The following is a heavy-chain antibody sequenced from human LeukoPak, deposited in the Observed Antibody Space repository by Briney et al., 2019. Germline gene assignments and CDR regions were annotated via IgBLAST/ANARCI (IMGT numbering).Heavy chain of an antibody. CDR1: GGSFSGYY. CDR2: ISGSGGST. J-gene: IGHJ4*02. D-gene: IGHD5-24*01. Sequence: ETLSLTCAVYGGSFSGYYWSWVRQAPGKGLEWVSAISGSGGSTYYADSVKGRFTISRDNSKNTLYLQMNSLRAEDTAVYYCAKVDDYKILWGQGTLVTVSS. CDR3: AKVDDYKIL. V-gene: IGHV3-23*01.